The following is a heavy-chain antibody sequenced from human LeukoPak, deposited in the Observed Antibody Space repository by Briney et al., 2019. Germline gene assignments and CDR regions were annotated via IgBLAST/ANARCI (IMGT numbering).Heavy chain of an antibody. CDR1: GFTFSSYG. CDR3: AKDSPPVGYYDSSGYPGAFDI. J-gene: IGHJ3*02. CDR2: IRYDGSNK. Sequence: PGGSLRLSCAASGFTFSSYGMHWVRQAPGKGLEWVACIRYDGSNKYYADSVKGRFTISRDNSKNTLYLQMNSLRAEDTAVYYCAKDSPPVGYYDSSGYPGAFDIWGQGTMVTVSS. V-gene: IGHV3-30*02. D-gene: IGHD3-22*01.